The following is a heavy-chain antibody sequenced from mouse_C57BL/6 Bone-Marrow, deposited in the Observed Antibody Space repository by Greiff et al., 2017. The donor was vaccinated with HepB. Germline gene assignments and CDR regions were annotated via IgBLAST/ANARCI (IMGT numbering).Heavy chain of an antibody. CDR3: ANYYEYAIDY. D-gene: IGHD1-1*02. CDR2: IYPGSGNT. Sequence: QVQLQQSGAELARPGASVKLSCKASGYTFTSYGISWVKQRTGQGLEWIGEIYPGSGNTYYNEKFKGKATLTADKSSSTAYMELRSLTSEDSAVYFCANYYEYAIDYWGRGTSVTVS. J-gene: IGHJ4*01. V-gene: IGHV1-81*01. CDR1: GYTFTSYG.